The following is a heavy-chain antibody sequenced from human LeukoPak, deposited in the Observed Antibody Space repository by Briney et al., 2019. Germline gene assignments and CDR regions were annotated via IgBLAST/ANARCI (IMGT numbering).Heavy chain of an antibody. D-gene: IGHD6-19*01. CDR3: ASFGEAVAVDY. V-gene: IGHV3-48*03. CDR2: ISSSGSTI. J-gene: IGHJ4*02. CDR1: GFTFSSYE. Sequence: GGSLRLSCAASGFTFSSYEMNWVRQAPEKGLEWVSYISSSGSTIYYADSVKGRFTISRDNAKNSLYLQMNSLRAEDTAVYYCASFGEAVAVDYWGQGTLVTVSS.